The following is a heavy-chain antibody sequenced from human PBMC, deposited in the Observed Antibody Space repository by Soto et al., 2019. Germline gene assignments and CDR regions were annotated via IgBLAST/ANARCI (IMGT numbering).Heavy chain of an antibody. Sequence: HPGGSLRLSCAASGFTFSSYGMHWVRQAPGKGLEWVAVIWYDGSNKYYADSVKGRFTISRDNSKNTLYLQMNSLRAEDTAVYYCARDSAGTGYYYYGMDVWGQGTTVTVSS. V-gene: IGHV3-33*01. J-gene: IGHJ6*02. CDR2: IWYDGSNK. CDR3: ARDSAGTGYYYYGMDV. D-gene: IGHD2-15*01. CDR1: GFTFSSYG.